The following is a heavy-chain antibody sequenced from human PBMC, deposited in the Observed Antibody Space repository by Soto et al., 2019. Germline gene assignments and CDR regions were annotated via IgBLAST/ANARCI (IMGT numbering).Heavy chain of an antibody. CDR2: INHSGST. D-gene: IGHD5-12*01. J-gene: IGHJ5*02. Sequence: SETLSLTCAVYGGSFSGYYWSWIRQPPGKGLEWIGEINHSGSTNYNPSLKSRVTISVDTSKNQFSLKLSSVTAADTAVYYCARGGGSTRNWFGPWGQGTLVTVSS. V-gene: IGHV4-34*01. CDR3: ARGGGSTRNWFGP. CDR1: GGSFSGYY.